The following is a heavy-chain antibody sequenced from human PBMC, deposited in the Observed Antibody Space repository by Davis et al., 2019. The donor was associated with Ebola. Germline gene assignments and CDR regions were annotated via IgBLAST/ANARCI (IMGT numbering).Heavy chain of an antibody. Sequence: MPGGSLRLSCVVYGGSFSGYYWSWIRQPPGKGLEWIGEINHSGSTNYNPSLKSRVTISVDTSKNQFSLKLSSVTAADTAVYYCARMSIAARPIDYWGQGTLVTVSS. J-gene: IGHJ4*02. D-gene: IGHD6-6*01. CDR3: ARMSIAARPIDY. V-gene: IGHV4-34*01. CDR1: GGSFSGYY. CDR2: INHSGST.